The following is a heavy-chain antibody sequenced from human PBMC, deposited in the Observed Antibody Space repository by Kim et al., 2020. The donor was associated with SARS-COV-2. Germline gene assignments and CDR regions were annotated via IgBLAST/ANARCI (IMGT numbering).Heavy chain of an antibody. D-gene: IGHD3-9*01. Sequence: GGSLRLSCAASGFTFSTYEMNWVRQAPGKGLEWISYISSSGSTIYYADSVKGRFTISRDNAKNSLYLQMNSLRAEDTAVYYCAGGGLVYYFDYWGQGTLVTVSS. CDR3: AGGGLVYYFDY. J-gene: IGHJ4*02. V-gene: IGHV3-48*03. CDR2: ISSSGSTI. CDR1: GFTFSTYE.